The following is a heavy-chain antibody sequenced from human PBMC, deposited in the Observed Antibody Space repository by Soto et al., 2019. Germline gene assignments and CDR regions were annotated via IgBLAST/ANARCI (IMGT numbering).Heavy chain of an antibody. J-gene: IGHJ6*02. CDR3: ARGRDSRYYYDSSGYYLPSYYYGMDV. CDR1: GYTFTSYD. CDR2: MNPNSGNT. Sequence: QVQLVQSGAEVKKPGASVKVSCKASGYTFTSYDINWVRQATGQGLEWMGWMNPNSGNTGYAQKFQGRVTMTRNTSISTAYMELSSLRSEDTAVYYCARGRDSRYYYDSSGYYLPSYYYGMDVWGQGTTVTVSS. V-gene: IGHV1-8*01. D-gene: IGHD3-22*01.